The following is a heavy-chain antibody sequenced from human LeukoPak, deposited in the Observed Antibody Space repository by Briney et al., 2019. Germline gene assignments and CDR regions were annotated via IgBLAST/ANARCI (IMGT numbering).Heavy chain of an antibody. CDR1: GYTFTDYD. CDR3: ARNGRVRRVVKDLFEY. Sequence: ASVRVSCKTSGYTFTDYDITWVRQAPGQGLEWMGSVSPYNGNTYYSQRFQDRVTITKDTSTGTAYMDLRNLRTDDTAMYYCARNGRVRRVVKDLFEYWGQGTLVAVSS. D-gene: IGHD3-10*01. V-gene: IGHV1-18*01. CDR2: VSPYNGNT. J-gene: IGHJ4*02.